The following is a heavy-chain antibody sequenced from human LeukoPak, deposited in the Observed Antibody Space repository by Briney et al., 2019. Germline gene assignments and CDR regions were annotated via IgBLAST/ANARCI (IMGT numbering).Heavy chain of an antibody. CDR1: GYSFTNSW. CDR3: ARPGERSRHNWNLDQ. V-gene: IGHV5-51*01. D-gene: IGHD1-20*01. Sequence: GESLKISCKGSGYSFTNSWIGWVRQVPGKGLEWMGIVYPRDSDTRYSPSFQGQVTISADKSISTAYLQWSSLKASDTAVYYCARPGERSRHNWNLDQWGQGTLVTVSS. CDR2: VYPRDSDT. J-gene: IGHJ4*02.